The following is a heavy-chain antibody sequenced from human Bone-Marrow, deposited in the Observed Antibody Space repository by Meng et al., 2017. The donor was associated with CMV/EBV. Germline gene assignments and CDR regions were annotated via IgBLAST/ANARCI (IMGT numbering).Heavy chain of an antibody. Sequence: SVKVSCKASGGTFNTYTVSWVRQAPGQGLQWMGRIIPLLDVANYAQTFQGRVTITADQSTNTAYMELSGLRSDDTAVYYCARVRYGDYYGMDVWGQGTTVTVSS. V-gene: IGHV1-69*02. D-gene: IGHD4-17*01. J-gene: IGHJ6*02. CDR2: IIPLLDVA. CDR1: GGTFNTYT. CDR3: ARVRYGDYYGMDV.